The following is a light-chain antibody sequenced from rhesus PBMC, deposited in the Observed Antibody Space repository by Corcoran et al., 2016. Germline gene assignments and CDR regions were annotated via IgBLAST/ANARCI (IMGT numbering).Light chain of an antibody. CDR3: HQSHSLPFT. Sequence: DIQMTQSPSSLSTFVGDRVTITCRASQGIRSSLNWYQQKPGKTPKLLIYQVNRLESGVPSRFSGSGSGTEFTLTISSLQPDDFAPYCFHQSHSLPFTFGPGAKLDIQ. J-gene: IGKJ3*01. CDR1: QGIRSS. CDR2: QVN. V-gene: IGKV1-32*01.